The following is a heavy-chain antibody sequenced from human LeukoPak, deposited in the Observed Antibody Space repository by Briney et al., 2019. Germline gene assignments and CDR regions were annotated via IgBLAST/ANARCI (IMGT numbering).Heavy chain of an antibody. Sequence: GASVKVSCKASGYAFTSYGISWVRQAPGQGLEWMGWISAYNGNTNYAQRLQGRVIMTTDTSTSTAYMELRSLRSDDTAVYYCARQLLSWHGDYYYQYYMDVWGKGTTVTVSS. J-gene: IGHJ6*03. CDR3: ARQLLSWHGDYYYQYYMDV. D-gene: IGHD2-2*01. V-gene: IGHV1-18*01. CDR2: ISAYNGNT. CDR1: GYAFTSYG.